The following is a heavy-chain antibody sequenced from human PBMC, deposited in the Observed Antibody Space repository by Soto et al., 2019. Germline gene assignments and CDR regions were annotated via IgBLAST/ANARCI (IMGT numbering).Heavy chain of an antibody. CDR2: INPKSGGT. CDR1: GYSFTDYH. J-gene: IGHJ6*02. V-gene: IGHV1-2*04. Sequence: ASVKVSCKASGYSFTDYHIHWVRQAPGQGLEWLGRINPKSGGTSTAQKFQGWVTMTTDTSISTASMELTRLTSDDTAVYYCARGEWELPYYYYYYGMDVWGQGTTVTVSS. D-gene: IGHD1-26*01. CDR3: ARGEWELPYYYYYYGMDV.